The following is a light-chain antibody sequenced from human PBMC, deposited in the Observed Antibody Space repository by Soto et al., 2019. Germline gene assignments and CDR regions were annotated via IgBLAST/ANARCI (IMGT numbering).Light chain of an antibody. CDR3: QQSYSTPT. Sequence: DIQMTQSPSSLSASLRDRVTITFRASQSISSYLNWYQQKPGKAPKLLIYAASSLQSGVPSRFSGSGSGTDFTLTISSLQPEDFATYYCQQSYSTPTFGGGTKVDIK. J-gene: IGKJ4*01. CDR1: QSISSY. V-gene: IGKV1-39*01. CDR2: AAS.